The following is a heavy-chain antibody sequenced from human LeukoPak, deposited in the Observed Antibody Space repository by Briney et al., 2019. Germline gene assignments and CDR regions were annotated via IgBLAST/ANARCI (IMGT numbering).Heavy chain of an antibody. J-gene: IGHJ5*02. Sequence: GGSLRLSCVASGFTFSSYEMNWVRPAPGKGLEWVSYVSSSGSTIYYADSVKGRFTISRDNAKNSLYLQVNSLRAEDMAVYYCARDARYYDILTGYYTHNWFDLWGRGTLVTVSS. CDR3: ARDARYYDILTGYYTHNWFDL. CDR1: GFTFSSYE. V-gene: IGHV3-48*03. CDR2: VSSSGSTI. D-gene: IGHD3-9*01.